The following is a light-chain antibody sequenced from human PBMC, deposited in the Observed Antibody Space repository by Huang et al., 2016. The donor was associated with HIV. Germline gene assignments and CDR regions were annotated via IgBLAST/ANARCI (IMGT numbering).Light chain of an antibody. CDR3: QQLNSYPPT. CDR1: QGISSY. V-gene: IGKV1-9*01. Sequence: IQLTQSPSSLSASVGDRVTITCRASQGISSYLAWYQQKPGKAPKRLIYAASTLQSGVPSRFSGSGSGTDFTLTSSSLQPEDFATYHCQQLNSYPPTFGQGTKVEIK. J-gene: IGKJ1*01. CDR2: AAS.